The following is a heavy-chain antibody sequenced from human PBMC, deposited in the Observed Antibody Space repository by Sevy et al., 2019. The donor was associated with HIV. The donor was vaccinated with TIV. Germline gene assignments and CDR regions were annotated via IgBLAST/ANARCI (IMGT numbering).Heavy chain of an antibody. V-gene: IGHV3-48*01. D-gene: IGHD6-13*01. Sequence: GGSLRLSCAASGFTFSSYSMNWVRQAPGKGLEWVSYISSSSSTIYYADSVKGRFTISRDNAKNSLYLQMNSLRAEDTAVYYCARDPHSSSWPYYFDYWGQGTLVTVSS. CDR2: ISSSSSTI. CDR3: ARDPHSSSWPYYFDY. CDR1: GFTFSSYS. J-gene: IGHJ4*02.